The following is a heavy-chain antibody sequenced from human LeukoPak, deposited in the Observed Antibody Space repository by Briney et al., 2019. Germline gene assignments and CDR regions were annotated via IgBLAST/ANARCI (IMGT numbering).Heavy chain of an antibody. CDR3: AKELTVYNRGYYFDY. CDR2: IWYDGSKK. D-gene: IGHD1-14*01. J-gene: IGHJ4*02. Sequence: PGRSLRLSCEGSRFTFSSYGMHWVRQAPGKGLEWVAVIWYDGSKKYYSDSVKGRFTISRDNSKNTLYLQMNSLRAEDTAVYYCAKELTVYNRGYYFDYWGQGTLVTVSS. V-gene: IGHV3-33*06. CDR1: RFTFSSYG.